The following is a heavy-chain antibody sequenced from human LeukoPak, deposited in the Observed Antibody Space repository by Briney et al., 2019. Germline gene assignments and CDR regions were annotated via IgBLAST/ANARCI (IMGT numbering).Heavy chain of an antibody. J-gene: IGHJ6*02. V-gene: IGHV1-46*01. CDR2: INPSGGST. Sequence: GASVKVSCKASGYTFTSYYMHWVRQAPGQGLEWMGIINPSGGSTSYAQKFQGRVTMTRDTSTSTVYMELSSLRSEDTAVYYCARTYYDFWSGYAFRSSYYYGMDVWGQGATVTVSS. CDR3: ARTYYDFWSGYAFRSSYYYGMDV. D-gene: IGHD3-3*01. CDR1: GYTFTSYY.